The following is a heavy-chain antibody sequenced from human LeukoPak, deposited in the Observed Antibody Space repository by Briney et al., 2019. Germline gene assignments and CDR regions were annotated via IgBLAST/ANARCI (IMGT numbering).Heavy chain of an antibody. D-gene: IGHD1-1*01. J-gene: IGHJ4*02. V-gene: IGHV1-18*01. CDR3: ARDREGTGIWRDY. Sequence: PVALVKVSCKASGYTFNNSGISWLREAPGQGLEWMGWINARNGFTNYAQKFQGRLTMTTDTSTTTAQMDLRGLTSDDTAVYYCARDREGTGIWRDYWGQGTLVTVSS. CDR2: INARNGFT. CDR1: GYTFNNSG.